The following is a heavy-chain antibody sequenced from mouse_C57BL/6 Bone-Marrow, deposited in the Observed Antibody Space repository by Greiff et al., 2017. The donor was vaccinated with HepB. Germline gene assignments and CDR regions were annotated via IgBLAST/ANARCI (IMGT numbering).Heavy chain of an antibody. CDR3: ARTLFYYDYDVAMDY. Sequence: VQLQQPGAELVRPGTSVKLSCKASGYTFTSYWMHWVKQRPGQGLEWIGVIDPSDSYTNYNQKFKSKATLTVDTSSSTAYMQLSSLTSEDSAVYYCARTLFYYDYDVAMDYWGQGTSVTVSS. CDR1: GYTFTSYW. D-gene: IGHD2-4*01. V-gene: IGHV1-59*01. CDR2: IDPSDSYT. J-gene: IGHJ4*01.